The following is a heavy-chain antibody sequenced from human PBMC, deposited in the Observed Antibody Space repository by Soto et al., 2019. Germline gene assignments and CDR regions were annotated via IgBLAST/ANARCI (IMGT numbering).Heavy chain of an antibody. Sequence: SLRLSCAVSGFTFSSYAMNWVRQAPGKGLEWVSAISGSGSSTYYADSVKGRFTISRDYSKSTLYLQMNSLRAEDTALYYCAKDSYQRVGPTRSWFDPWGQGTLVTVSS. CDR3: AKDSYQRVGPTRSWFDP. CDR1: GFTFSSYA. J-gene: IGHJ5*02. D-gene: IGHD1-26*01. CDR2: ISGSGSST. V-gene: IGHV3-23*01.